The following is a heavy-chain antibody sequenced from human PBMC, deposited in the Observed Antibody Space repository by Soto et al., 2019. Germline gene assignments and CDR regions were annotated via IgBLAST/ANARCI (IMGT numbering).Heavy chain of an antibody. J-gene: IGHJ5*02. V-gene: IGHV4-59*01. CDR3: ARVRYNWTNWFDP. CDR1: GGSISSYY. Sequence: PSETLSLTCTVSGGSISSYYWSWIRQPPGKGLEWIGYIYYSGSTNYNPSLKSRVTISVDTSKNQFSLKLSSVTAADTAVYYCARVRYNWTNWFDPWGQGTLVTVSS. CDR2: IYYSGST. D-gene: IGHD1-20*01.